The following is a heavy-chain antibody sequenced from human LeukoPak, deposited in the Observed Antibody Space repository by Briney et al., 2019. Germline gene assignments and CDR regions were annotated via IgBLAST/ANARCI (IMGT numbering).Heavy chain of an antibody. CDR3: ARGESVLRFLEWLFTFDY. Sequence: GGSLRLTCAASGFTFSSYAMHWVRQAPGKGLEWVAVISYDGSNKYYADSVKGRFTISRDNSKNTLYLQMNSLRAEDTAVYYCARGESVLRFLEWLFTFDYWGQGTLVTVSS. J-gene: IGHJ4*02. CDR2: ISYDGSNK. V-gene: IGHV3-30-3*01. D-gene: IGHD3-3*01. CDR1: GFTFSSYA.